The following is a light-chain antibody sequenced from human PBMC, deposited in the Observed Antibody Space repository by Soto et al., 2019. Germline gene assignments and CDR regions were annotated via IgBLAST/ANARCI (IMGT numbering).Light chain of an antibody. CDR2: GAS. V-gene: IGKV3-20*01. CDR1: QSVSSSY. Sequence: EIVLTQSPGTLSLSAGERATLSCRASQSVSSSYLAWYQQKPGQAPSLLIFGASNRATGIPDRFSGSGSGTDFNFTIGRLEPEDFAMYYCQQYSDSPPTFGQGTKVDIK. J-gene: IGKJ1*01. CDR3: QQYSDSPPT.